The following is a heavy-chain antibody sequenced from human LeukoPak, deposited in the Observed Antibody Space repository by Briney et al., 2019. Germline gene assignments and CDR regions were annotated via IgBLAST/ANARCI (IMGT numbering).Heavy chain of an antibody. CDR2: ITGSGTNT. D-gene: IGHD3-16*01. J-gene: IGHJ4*02. Sequence: GGSLRLSCETSGFTFSSYAMSWVRQAPGKGLEWVSTITGSGTNTYYADSVKGRFTISRDNSKNTLYLQMNSLRAEDTALYYCAKGIGPWGQGALVTVSS. CDR1: GFTFSSYA. V-gene: IGHV3-23*01. CDR3: AKGIGP.